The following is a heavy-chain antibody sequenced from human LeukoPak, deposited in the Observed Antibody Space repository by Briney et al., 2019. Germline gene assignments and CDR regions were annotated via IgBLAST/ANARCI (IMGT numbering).Heavy chain of an antibody. CDR2: ISYDGSNK. CDR3: AKGAEADYYYGMDV. V-gene: IGHV3-30*18. J-gene: IGHJ6*02. D-gene: IGHD6-13*01. Sequence: GRPLRLSCAASGFTFSSYGIHWVGQAPGKGLEGVAVISYDGSNKYYADSVKGRFTISRDNSKNTLYLQMNSLRAEDTAVYYCAKGAEADYYYGMDVWGQGTTVTVSS. CDR1: GFTFSSYG.